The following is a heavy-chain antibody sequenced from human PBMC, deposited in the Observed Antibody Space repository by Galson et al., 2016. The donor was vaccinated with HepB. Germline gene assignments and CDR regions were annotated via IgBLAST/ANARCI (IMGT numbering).Heavy chain of an antibody. J-gene: IGHJ4*02. CDR3: ARALTGDLDY. CDR1: GFTFSTYG. CDR2: LYYDGSNK. D-gene: IGHD7-27*01. Sequence: SLRLSCAASGFTFSTYGMHWVRQAPGKGLQWVAVLYYDGSNKYYADSVKGRFTISGDKSKNTLYLQMNSLRPEDTAVYYCARALTGDLDYWDQGTLVTVSS. V-gene: IGHV3-33*01.